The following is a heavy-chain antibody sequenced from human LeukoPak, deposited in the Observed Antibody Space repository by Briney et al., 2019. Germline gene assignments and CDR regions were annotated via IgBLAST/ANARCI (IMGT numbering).Heavy chain of an antibody. CDR1: GGSISSGSYY. D-gene: IGHD2-8*01. J-gene: IGHJ5*02. Sequence: PSQTLSLTCTVSGGSISSGSYYWSWIRQPAGKGLEWIGCIYTSGSTNYNPSLKSRVTISVDTSKNQFSLKLSSVTAADTAVYYCARGVYAIPNWFDPWGQGTLVTVSS. CDR2: IYTSGST. CDR3: ARGVYAIPNWFDP. V-gene: IGHV4-61*02.